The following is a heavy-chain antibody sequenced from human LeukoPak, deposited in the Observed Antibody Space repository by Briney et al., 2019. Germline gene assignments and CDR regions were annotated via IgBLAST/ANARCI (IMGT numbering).Heavy chain of an antibody. V-gene: IGHV4-30-4*08. CDR3: ARPYYYDSRIDP. Sequence: PSETLSLTCAVYGGSFSGYYWSWIRQPPGKGLEWIAYMYYSGSTYYNPSLKSRVTMSADTSKNQFSLKLSSVTAADTAVYYCARPYYYDSRIDPWGQGTLVTVSS. CDR1: GGSFSGYY. D-gene: IGHD3-22*01. CDR2: MYYSGST. J-gene: IGHJ5*02.